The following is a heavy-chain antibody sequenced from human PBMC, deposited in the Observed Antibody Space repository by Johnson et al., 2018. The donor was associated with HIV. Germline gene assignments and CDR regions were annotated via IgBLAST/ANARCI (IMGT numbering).Heavy chain of an antibody. D-gene: IGHD5-18*01. CDR1: GFTFSSYA. J-gene: IGHJ3*02. CDR3: ARGPGYNDGWGAFDI. Sequence: QVQLVESGGGLVKPGGSLRFSCAASGFTFSSYAMHWVRQAPGKGLEWVALISHHGSNKDCADSVKGRFTISRDNSKNTLYLQMNSLRPEDTAVFYCARGPGYNDGWGAFDIWGQGTMVTVSS. V-gene: IGHV3-30-3*01. CDR2: ISHHGSNK.